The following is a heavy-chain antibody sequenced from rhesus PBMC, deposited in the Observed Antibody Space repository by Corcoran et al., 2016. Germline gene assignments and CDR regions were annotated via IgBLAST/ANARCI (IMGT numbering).Heavy chain of an antibody. Sequence: QVQLQESGPGLVKPSETLSLTCPVSGRSISRSYSSWIRQPPGQGQEWIGRIYGISGSTSNNPSLTSRVTTSTDTSKNQFSLKLTSVTAADTAVYYCARDQWTGAADNSCDVWGRGVLVTGSS. CDR3: ARDQWTGAADNSCDV. CDR2: IYGISGST. J-gene: IGHJ5-2*02. D-gene: IGHD4-29*01. V-gene: IGHV4-147*01. CDR1: GRSISRSY.